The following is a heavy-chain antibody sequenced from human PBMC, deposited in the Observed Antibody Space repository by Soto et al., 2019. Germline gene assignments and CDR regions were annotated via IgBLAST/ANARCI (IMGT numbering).Heavy chain of an antibody. D-gene: IGHD5-18*01. V-gene: IGHV3-48*01. CDR2: ISSSSSTI. CDR1: GFTFSSYS. J-gene: IGHJ4*02. CDR3: ARDTGYSYGPLDY. Sequence: EVPLVESGGGLVQPGGSLRLSCAASGFTFSSYSMNWVRQAPGKGLAWVSYISSSSSTIYYADSVKGRFTISRDNAKNSLYLQMNSLRAEDTAVYYCARDTGYSYGPLDYWGQGTLVTVSS.